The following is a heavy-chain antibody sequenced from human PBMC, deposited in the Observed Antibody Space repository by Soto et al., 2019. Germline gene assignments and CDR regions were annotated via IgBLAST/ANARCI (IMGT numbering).Heavy chain of an antibody. V-gene: IGHV4-31*03. CDR2: IYYSGST. J-gene: IGHJ5*02. D-gene: IGHD3-3*01. CDR3: ARWWSGSRQGFDP. Sequence: QVQLQESGPGLVKPSQTLSLTCTVSGGSISSGDYYWSWIRQHPGKGLEWIGYIYYSGSTYYNPSLESRVXXSXDXSKNQFSLKLSSVTAADTAVYYCARWWSGSRQGFDPWGQGTLVTVSS. CDR1: GGSISSGDYY.